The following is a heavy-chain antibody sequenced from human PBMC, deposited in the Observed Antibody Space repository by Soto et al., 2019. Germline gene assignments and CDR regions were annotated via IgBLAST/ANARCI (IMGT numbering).Heavy chain of an antibody. CDR1: GFTFSDYY. V-gene: IGHV3-11*05. Sequence: QVQLVESGGGLVKPGGSLRLSCAASGFTFSDYYMSWILQAPGKGLEWVSYISSSSSYTNYADSVKGRFTISRDNAKNSLYRQMNSLRAEDTAVYYFARDVGEEMATNGVAAAFDIWGQGTMVTVSS. J-gene: IGHJ3*02. CDR3: ARDVGEEMATNGVAAAFDI. D-gene: IGHD1-26*01. CDR2: ISSSSSYT.